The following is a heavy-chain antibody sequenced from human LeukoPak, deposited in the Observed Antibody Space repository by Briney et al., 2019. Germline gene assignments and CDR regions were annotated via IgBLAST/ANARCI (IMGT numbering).Heavy chain of an antibody. D-gene: IGHD6-13*01. CDR2: ISGSGGST. CDR3: AKVLGIAAAGTVDY. Sequence: GGSLRLSCAASGFTFSSYAMSWVRQAPGKGLEWVSAISGSGGSTYYADSVKGRFTISRDNSKNTPYLQMNSLRAEDTAVYYCAKVLGIAAAGTVDYWGQGTLDTVSS. CDR1: GFTFSSYA. J-gene: IGHJ4*02. V-gene: IGHV3-23*01.